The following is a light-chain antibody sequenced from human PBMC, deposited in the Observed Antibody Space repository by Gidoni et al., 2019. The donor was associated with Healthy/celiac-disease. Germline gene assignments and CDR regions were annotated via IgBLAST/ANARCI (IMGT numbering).Light chain of an antibody. CDR2: LGS. CDR3: MQALKTPHT. V-gene: IGKV2-28*01. CDR1: PSLLHSNGYNY. Sequence: DIVMTQSPLSLPVTPGEPASISCRSSPSLLHSNGYNYLDWYLQKPGQSPQLLIYLGSNRASGVPYRFSGSGSGTDFTLKISRVEAEDVGVYYCMQALKTPHTFGQGTKLEIK. J-gene: IGKJ2*01.